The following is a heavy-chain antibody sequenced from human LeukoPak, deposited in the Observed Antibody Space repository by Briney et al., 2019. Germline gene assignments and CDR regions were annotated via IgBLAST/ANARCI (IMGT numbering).Heavy chain of an antibody. D-gene: IGHD1-26*01. CDR1: GSSISSSSYY. CDR2: IYYSGST. Sequence: PSETLSLTCTVSGSSISSSSYYWGWIRQPPGKGLEWIGSIYYSGSTYYNPSLKSRVTISVDTSKNQFSLKLSSVTAADTAVYYCARHVGELLRGNYLDYWGQGTLVTVSS. CDR3: ARHVGELLRGNYLDY. J-gene: IGHJ4*02. V-gene: IGHV4-39*01.